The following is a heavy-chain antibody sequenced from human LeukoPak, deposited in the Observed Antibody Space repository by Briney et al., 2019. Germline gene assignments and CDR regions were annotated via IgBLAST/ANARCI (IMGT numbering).Heavy chain of an antibody. CDR2: IYSGGST. CDR3: ARLDVGYYYYMDV. D-gene: IGHD3-9*01. V-gene: IGHV3-53*01. Sequence: GGSLRLSCAASGFTVSSNYMSWDRQAPGKGLEWVSVIYSGGSTYYADSVKGRFTISRDNSKNTLYLQMNSLRAEDTAVYYCARLDVGYYYYMDVWGKGTTVTVSS. J-gene: IGHJ6*03. CDR1: GFTVSSNY.